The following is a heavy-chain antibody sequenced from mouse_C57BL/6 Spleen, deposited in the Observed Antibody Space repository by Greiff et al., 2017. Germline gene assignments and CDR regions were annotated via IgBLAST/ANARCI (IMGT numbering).Heavy chain of an antibody. J-gene: IGHJ2*01. V-gene: IGHV1-26*01. CDR1: GYTFTDYY. Sequence: EVQLQQSGPELVKPGASVKISCKASGYTFTDYYMNWVKQSHGKSLEWIGDINPNNGGTSYNQKFKGKATLTVDKSSSTAYMELRSLTSEDSAVXYCARQGTTVVAHFDYWGQGTTLTVSS. D-gene: IGHD1-1*01. CDR2: INPNNGGT. CDR3: ARQGTTVVAHFDY.